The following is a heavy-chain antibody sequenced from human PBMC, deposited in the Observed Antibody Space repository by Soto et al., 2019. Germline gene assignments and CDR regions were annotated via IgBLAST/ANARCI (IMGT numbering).Heavy chain of an antibody. Sequence: QVQLQESGPGLVKPSQTLSLTCTVSGDSIGTGGYYWDWIRQHPGKGPEWIGYIHYSGNTYYNPSLKSRLTISLDTSKNQFSLHLSSVTAADTAGYYCATNHDDISGRTPLLFDSWGQGTLVTVSS. CDR3: ATNHDDISGRTPLLFDS. V-gene: IGHV4-31*03. CDR2: IHYSGNT. J-gene: IGHJ4*02. D-gene: IGHD3-22*01. CDR1: GDSIGTGGYY.